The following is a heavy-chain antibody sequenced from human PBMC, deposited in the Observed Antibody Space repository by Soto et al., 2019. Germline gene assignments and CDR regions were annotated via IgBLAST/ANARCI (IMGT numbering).Heavy chain of an antibody. J-gene: IGHJ4*02. CDR2: IIPILGIA. D-gene: IGHD2-15*01. V-gene: IGHV1-69*04. CDR3: ARDVGYCSGGSCYGFDY. CDR1: GGTFSSYT. Sequence: SVKVSCKASGGTFSSYTISWVRQAPGQGLEWMGRIIPILGIANYAQKFQGRVTITADKSTSTAYMELSSLRSEDTAVYYCARDVGYCSGGSCYGFDYWGQGTLVTGLL.